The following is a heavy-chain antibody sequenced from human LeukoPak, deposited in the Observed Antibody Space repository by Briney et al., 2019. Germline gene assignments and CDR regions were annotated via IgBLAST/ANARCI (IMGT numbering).Heavy chain of an antibody. CDR1: GYTFTNYA. D-gene: IGHD2-2*01. J-gene: IGHJ6*02. V-gene: IGHV1-3*01. Sequence: ASVKVSCKASGYTFTNYAMHWVRQAPGQRLEWMGWINAGNGNTKYSQKFQGRVTTTKDTSASTAYMELSSLRSEDTAVYYCAVGGLTYQLWFYGMDVWGQGTTVTVSS. CDR2: INAGNGNT. CDR3: AVGGLTYQLWFYGMDV.